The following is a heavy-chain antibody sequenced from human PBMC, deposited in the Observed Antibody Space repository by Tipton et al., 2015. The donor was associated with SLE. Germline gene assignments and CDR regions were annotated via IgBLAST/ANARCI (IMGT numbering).Heavy chain of an antibody. CDR1: GFSFNTYW. CDR2: MDLDGTEK. CDR3: TRESHATFDI. V-gene: IGHV3-7*01. Sequence: SLRLSCAASGFSFNTYWMAWVLQAPGKGLEWVATMDLDGTEKFYVGSVKGRFTISRDNAKNSLYLQLNSLRAEDTAVYYCTRESHATFDIWGQGTMVIVSS. J-gene: IGHJ3*02. D-gene: IGHD2-2*01.